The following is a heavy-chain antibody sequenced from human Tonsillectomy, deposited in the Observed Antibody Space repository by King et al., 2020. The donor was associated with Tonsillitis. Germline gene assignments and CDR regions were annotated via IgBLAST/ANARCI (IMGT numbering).Heavy chain of an antibody. Sequence: VQLQQWGAGLLKPSETLSLTCAVYGGSFSGYYWSWIRQPPGKGLEWIGEINHSGSTNYNPSLKSRVTISVDTSKNQFSLKLGAVTAAGTAVYYCARGPEEEQQLVGDWFDPWGQGTLVIVSS. J-gene: IGHJ5*02. CDR1: GGSFSGYY. CDR3: ARGPEEEQQLVGDWFDP. V-gene: IGHV4-34*01. CDR2: INHSGST. D-gene: IGHD6-13*01.